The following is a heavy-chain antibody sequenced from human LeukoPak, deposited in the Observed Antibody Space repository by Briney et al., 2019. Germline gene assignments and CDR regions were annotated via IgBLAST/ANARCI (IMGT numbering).Heavy chain of an antibody. Sequence: GGSLRLSCATSGFSFSSYAMSWVRQAPGKGLEWVSAISESGGYTNYAGSVKGRFTVSRDNSKNTLYLQMNSLRAEDTAVYYCAREKLLWFGEVLPYGMDVWGQGTTVTVSS. V-gene: IGHV3-23*01. D-gene: IGHD3-10*01. CDR1: GFSFSSYA. CDR2: ISESGGYT. J-gene: IGHJ6*02. CDR3: AREKLLWFGEVLPYGMDV.